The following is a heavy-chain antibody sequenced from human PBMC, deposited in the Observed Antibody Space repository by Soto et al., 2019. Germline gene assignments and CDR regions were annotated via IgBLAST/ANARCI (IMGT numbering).Heavy chain of an antibody. CDR3: AREPDIVVVTDDILGYYYYGMDL. V-gene: IGHV1-18*01. CDR1: TFH. D-gene: IGHD2-2*02. CDR2: IITDTVDR. J-gene: IGHJ6*02. Sequence: ASVKVSCKASTFHRVRQAPGEGPEWTDRIITDTVDRDFAQKLQGRVTMTTDTSTSTAYMELRSLRSDDTAVYYCAREPDIVVVTDDILGYYYYGMDLWGQGTTVTVSS.